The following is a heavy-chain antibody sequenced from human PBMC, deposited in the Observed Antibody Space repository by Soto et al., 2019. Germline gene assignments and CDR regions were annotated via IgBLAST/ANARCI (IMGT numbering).Heavy chain of an antibody. CDR3: AREGLSSSGNGFEP. D-gene: IGHD6-13*01. CDR1: GFTFSSYA. J-gene: IGHJ5*02. Sequence: QVQLVESGGGVVQPGRSLRLYCAASGFTFSSYAMHWVRQAPGKGLEWVAVISYDGSNKYYADSVKGRFTISRDNSKNTLYLQLNSLRAEDPAVYYCAREGLSSSGNGFEPWGQGTLVTVSS. CDR2: ISYDGSNK. V-gene: IGHV3-30-3*01.